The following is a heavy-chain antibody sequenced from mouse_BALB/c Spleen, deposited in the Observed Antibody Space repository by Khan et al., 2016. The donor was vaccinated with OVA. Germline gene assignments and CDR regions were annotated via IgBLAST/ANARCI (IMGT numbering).Heavy chain of an antibody. CDR3: AREGAYYRSDGWFAY. V-gene: IGHV1-4*01. CDR1: GYTFTTYT. CDR2: IIPTNDYT. J-gene: IGHJ3*01. D-gene: IGHD2-14*01. Sequence: QVQLQQSGAELARPGASVKMSCKASGYTFTTYTIHWVKQRPGQGLEWIGYIIPTNDYTNYNHKFKDRATLTADKSSSTAYMQLSSLTSEDSAVYYCAREGAYYRSDGWFAYWGQGTLVTVSA.